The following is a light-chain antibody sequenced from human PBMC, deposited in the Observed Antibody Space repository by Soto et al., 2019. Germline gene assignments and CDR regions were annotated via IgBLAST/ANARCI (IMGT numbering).Light chain of an antibody. CDR3: LQYNTYRT. J-gene: IGKJ1*01. CDR2: DAS. Sequence: DIPMTQSPSTLSASVGDRVTITCRASQSINTWLAWYQQKPGKAPKLLIYDASSLESGVPSRFSGSGSRTEFTLVISSLQPDDFATYYCLQYNTYRTFGQGTKVEIK. CDR1: QSINTW. V-gene: IGKV1-5*01.